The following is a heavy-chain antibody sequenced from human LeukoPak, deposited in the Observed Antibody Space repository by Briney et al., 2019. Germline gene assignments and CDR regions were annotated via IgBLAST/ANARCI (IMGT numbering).Heavy chain of an antibody. D-gene: IGHD3-3*01. CDR1: GFTVSSNY. V-gene: IGHV3-53*01. J-gene: IGHJ3*02. CDR2: IYSGGST. CDR3: ARAGITIFGVVFDAFDI. Sequence: PGGSLRLSCAAFGFTVSSNYMSWVRQAPGKGLEWVSVIYSGGSTYYADSVKGRFTISRDNSKNTLYLQMNSLRAEDTAVYYCARAGITIFGVVFDAFDIWGQGTMVTVSS.